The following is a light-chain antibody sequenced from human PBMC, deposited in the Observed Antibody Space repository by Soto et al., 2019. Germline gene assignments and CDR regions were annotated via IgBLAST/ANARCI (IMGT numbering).Light chain of an antibody. V-gene: IGLV1-44*01. J-gene: IGLJ2*01. CDR1: SSNIGSNT. CDR2: SNN. CDR3: AAWDDSRDVV. Sequence: QSVLTQPPSESGTPGQRVTISCSGSSSNIGSNTVNWYQQLPGTAPKLLIYSNNQRPSGVPDRFSGSKSGTSASLAISGLQSEDEADYYCAAWDDSRDVVFGGGTKVTVL.